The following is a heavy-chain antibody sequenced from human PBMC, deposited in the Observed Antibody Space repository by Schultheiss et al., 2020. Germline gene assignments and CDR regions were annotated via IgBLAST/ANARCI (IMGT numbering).Heavy chain of an antibody. J-gene: IGHJ4*02. D-gene: IGHD2-2*01. V-gene: IGHV3-23*01. CDR1: GFTFSSYA. CDR3: AKAVVPAASYFDH. Sequence: GGSLRLSCAASGFTFSSYAMSWVRQAPGKGLEWVSGISGSGGSTYYADSVKGRFTISRDNSRNTLYLQMNSLSSEDTAIYYCAKAVVPAASYFDHWGQGMLVTVSS. CDR2: ISGSGGST.